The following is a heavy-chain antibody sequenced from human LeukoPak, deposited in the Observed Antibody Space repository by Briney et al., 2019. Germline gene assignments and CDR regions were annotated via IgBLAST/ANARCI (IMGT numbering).Heavy chain of an antibody. J-gene: IGHJ6*03. D-gene: IGHD3-10*01. V-gene: IGHV3-43*02. CDR3: AKGPGSNYYMDV. CDR2: ISGDGGST. Sequence: GGSLRLSCAASGFTSDDYAMHWVRQAPGKGLEWASLISGDGGSTYYADSVKGRFTISRDNSKNSLYLQMNSLRTEDTALYYCAKGPGSNYYMDVWGKGTTVTVSS. CDR1: GFTSDDYA.